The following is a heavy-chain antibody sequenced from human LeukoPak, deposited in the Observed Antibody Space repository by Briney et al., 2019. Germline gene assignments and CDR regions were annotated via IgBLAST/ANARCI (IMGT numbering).Heavy chain of an antibody. J-gene: IGHJ3*02. CDR2: ISGGPGSS. D-gene: IGHD5/OR15-5a*01. CDR1: GFTFSSYA. CDR3: AKDKVYTFTLSQGDAFDI. Sequence: GGSLRLSCAASGFTFSSYAMSWVCQAPGKGPEWVSVISGGPGSSYYADSVKGRLTISRDNSKNTLYLQMNSLRAEETAVDYCAKDKVYTFTLSQGDAFDIWGQGTKVTVS. V-gene: IGHV3-23*01.